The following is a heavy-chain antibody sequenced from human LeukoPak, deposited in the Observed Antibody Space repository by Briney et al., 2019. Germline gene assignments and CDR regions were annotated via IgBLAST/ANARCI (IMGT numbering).Heavy chain of an antibody. J-gene: IGHJ6*03. CDR1: GGSISSSSYY. CDR3: ARGSGYYGSGPYYHYYYMDV. Sequence: PSETLSLTCTVSGGSISSSSYYWGWIRQPPGRGLEWIGSIYYSGSTYYNPSLKSRVTISVDTSKNQFSLKLSSVTAADTAVYYCARGSGYYGSGPYYHYYYMDVWGKGTTVTISS. V-gene: IGHV4-39*07. D-gene: IGHD3-10*01. CDR2: IYYSGST.